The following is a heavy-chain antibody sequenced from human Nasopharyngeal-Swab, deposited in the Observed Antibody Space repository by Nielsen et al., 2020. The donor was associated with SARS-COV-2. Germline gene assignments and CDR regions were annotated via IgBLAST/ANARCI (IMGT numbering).Heavy chain of an antibody. J-gene: IGHJ5*02. CDR2: IYYSGST. Sequence: WMRQRPGKGLEWIGYIYYSGSTYYNPSLKSRVTISVDTSKNQFSLKLSSVTAADTAVYYCASSAVVANINGWFDPWGQGTLVTVSS. V-gene: IGHV4-31*02. CDR3: ASSAVVANINGWFDP. D-gene: IGHD5-12*01.